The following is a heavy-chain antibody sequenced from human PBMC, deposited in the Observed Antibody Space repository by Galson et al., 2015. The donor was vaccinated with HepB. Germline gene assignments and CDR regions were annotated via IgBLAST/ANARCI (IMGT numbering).Heavy chain of an antibody. V-gene: IGHV5-10-1*01. CDR3: ARHAQDYSVHYYYYGMDV. CDR2: IDPSDSYT. Sequence: QSGAEVKKPGESLRISCKGSGYSFTSYWISWVRQMPGKGLEWMGRIDPSDSYTNYSPSFQGHVTISADKSISTAYLQWSSLKASDTAMYYCARHAQDYSVHYYYYGMDVWGQGTTVTVSS. CDR1: GYSFTSYW. D-gene: IGHD4-11*01. J-gene: IGHJ6*02.